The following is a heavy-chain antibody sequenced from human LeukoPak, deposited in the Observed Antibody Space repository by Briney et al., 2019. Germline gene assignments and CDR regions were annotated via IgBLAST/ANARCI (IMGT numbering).Heavy chain of an antibody. CDR1: GGSFSGYY. CDR2: INHSGST. V-gene: IGHV4-34*01. D-gene: IGHD6-19*01. J-gene: IGHJ6*02. CDR3: ARVGYSSGWYPDYYYGMDV. Sequence: SETLSLTCAVYGGSFSGYYWSWIRQPPGKGLEWIGEINHSGSTNYNPSLKSRVTISVDTSKNQFSLKLSSVTAADTAVYYCARVGYSSGWYPDYYYGMDVWGQGTTVTVSS.